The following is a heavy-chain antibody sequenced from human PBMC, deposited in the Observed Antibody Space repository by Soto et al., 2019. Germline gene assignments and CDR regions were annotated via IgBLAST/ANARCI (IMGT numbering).Heavy chain of an antibody. D-gene: IGHD3-3*01. J-gene: IGHJ4*02. CDR3: ARWALRFAGLDH. CDR2: ISYSGRT. V-gene: IGHV4-59*01. CDR1: GVSISSYF. Sequence: QVQLQESGPGLMKPSETLSLTCTVSGVSISSYFWNWLRQSPGKGLEWIGNISYSGRTNYNPPRRILVTILPDTSKNELSLKMTSVTAADSDMYFCARWALRFAGLDHWGQGNLVTVSS.